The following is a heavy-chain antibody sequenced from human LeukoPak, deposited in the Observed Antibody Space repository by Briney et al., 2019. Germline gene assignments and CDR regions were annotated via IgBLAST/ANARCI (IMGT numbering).Heavy chain of an antibody. D-gene: IGHD5-24*01. J-gene: IGHJ3*02. CDR3: SRAQSRTHWDGFDI. CDR1: GYSFTSYG. CDR2: ISTDNGNT. Sequence: ASVKVSCRASGYSFTSYGISWARQAPGRGLEWMGGISTDNGNTNYVQNLQGRVSMTRDTFTSTVYMEPRSLRSDDTAVYYCSRAQSRTHWDGFDIWGQGTVVTVPS. V-gene: IGHV1-18*01.